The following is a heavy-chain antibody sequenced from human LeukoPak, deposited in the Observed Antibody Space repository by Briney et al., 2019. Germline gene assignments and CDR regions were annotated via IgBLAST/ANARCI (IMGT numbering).Heavy chain of an antibody. CDR1: GGSFSGYY. Sequence: SETLSLTCAVYGGSFSGYYWSWIRQPPEKGLEWIGEINHSGSTNYNPSLKSRVTISVDTSKNQFSLKLSSVTAADTAVYYCESGYDYGVVDYWGQGTLVTVSS. CDR2: INHSGST. V-gene: IGHV4-34*01. J-gene: IGHJ4*02. CDR3: ESGYDYGVVDY. D-gene: IGHD5-12*01.